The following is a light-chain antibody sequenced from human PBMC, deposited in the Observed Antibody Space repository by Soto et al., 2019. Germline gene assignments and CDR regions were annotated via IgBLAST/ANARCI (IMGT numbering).Light chain of an antibody. J-gene: IGKJ5*01. CDR1: QSVRSF. CDR3: QQRSNWPIT. CDR2: DAS. Sequence: EIVLTQSPDTLSLSPGERDTLSCRASQSVRSFLAWYQQKLGQAPRLLIYDASSRATGIPARFSGSGSGTDFTLTISSLESEDSAVYYCQQRSNWPITFGQGTRLEIK. V-gene: IGKV3-11*01.